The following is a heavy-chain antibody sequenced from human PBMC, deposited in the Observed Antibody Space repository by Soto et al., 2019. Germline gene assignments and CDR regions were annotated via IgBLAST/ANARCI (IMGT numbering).Heavy chain of an antibody. Sequence: GASVKVSCKASGYTFTSYGISCVRQAPGQGLEWMGWISAYNGNTNYAQKLQSRVTMTTDTSTSTAYMELRSLRSDDTAVYYCARDPYDFWSGYSVYYFDYWGQGTLVTVSS. CDR3: ARDPYDFWSGYSVYYFDY. D-gene: IGHD3-3*01. CDR2: ISAYNGNT. CDR1: GYTFTSYG. V-gene: IGHV1-18*01. J-gene: IGHJ4*02.